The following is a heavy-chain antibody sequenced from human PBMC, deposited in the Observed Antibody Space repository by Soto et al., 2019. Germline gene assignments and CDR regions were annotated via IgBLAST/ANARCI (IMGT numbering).Heavy chain of an antibody. Sequence: PSETLSLTCTVSSGSISTYYWSWIRQPPGKGLEWIGYIYYTGSTNYNPSLKTRVAISMDTSKNQFSLKLSSVTAADTAVYYCASVPRTIFGVVTELYYFDYWGQGTLVTVS. CDR1: SGSISTYY. J-gene: IGHJ4*02. V-gene: IGHV4-59*12. CDR3: ASVPRTIFGVVTELYYFDY. D-gene: IGHD3-3*01. CDR2: IYYTGST.